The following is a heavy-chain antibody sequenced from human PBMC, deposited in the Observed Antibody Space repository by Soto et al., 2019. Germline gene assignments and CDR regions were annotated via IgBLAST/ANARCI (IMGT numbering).Heavy chain of an antibody. D-gene: IGHD3-10*01. CDR2: IYWDDDK. Sequence: QITLKESGPTLVKPTQTLTLTCTFSGFSLNTGGVGMGWIRQPPGKALEWLALIYWDDDKRYSPSLNNRLIITKDTSKNQVVLTMTNMDPVDTATYYCARDQGFGDPFYYWGQGTLVTVSS. J-gene: IGHJ4*02. CDR3: ARDQGFGDPFYY. CDR1: GFSLNTGGVG. V-gene: IGHV2-5*02.